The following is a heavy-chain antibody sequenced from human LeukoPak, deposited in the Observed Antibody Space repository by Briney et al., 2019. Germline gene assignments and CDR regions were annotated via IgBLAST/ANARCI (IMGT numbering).Heavy chain of an antibody. CDR2: MSTSGNS. J-gene: IGHJ5*02. V-gene: IGHV4-4*07. D-gene: IGHD6-25*01. CDR1: GRSISGYY. CDR3: ARESGSMRWFDP. Sequence: SETLSLTCTVSGRSISGYYWSWIRQPAGKGLEWIGRMSTSGNSNYTPSLVSRVTMSVDTSKNQFSLNLSSVTAADTAVYYCARESGSMRWFDPWGQGTLVTVSS.